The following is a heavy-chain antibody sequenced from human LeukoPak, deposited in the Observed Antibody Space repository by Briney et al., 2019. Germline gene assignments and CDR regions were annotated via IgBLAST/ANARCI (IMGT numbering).Heavy chain of an antibody. CDR3: ASSRGDNNEHRPDSYYFDY. J-gene: IGHJ4*02. Sequence: SETLSLTCTVSGGSISSSSYYWGWLRQPPGKGLEWIGSIYYSGSTYYNPSLKSRVTISVDTSKNQFSLKLSSVTAADTAVYYCASSRGDNNEHRPDSYYFDYWGQGTLVTVSS. CDR1: GGSISSSSYY. V-gene: IGHV4-39*01. CDR2: IYYSGST. D-gene: IGHD1-1*01.